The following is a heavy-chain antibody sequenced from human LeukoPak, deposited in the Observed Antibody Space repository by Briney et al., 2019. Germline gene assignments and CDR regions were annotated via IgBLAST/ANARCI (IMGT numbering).Heavy chain of an antibody. CDR2: IYFSGIT. CDR3: ARHPSYSGSYFFDY. Sequence: SETLSLTCTVSGGSINSRSDYWGWIRQPPGKGLEWIGSIYFSGITYYNSSLKSRVTIFADTSKNQFSLNVSSVTAADTAVYYCARHPSYSGSYFFDYWGQGSLVTVSS. V-gene: IGHV4-39*01. D-gene: IGHD1-26*01. J-gene: IGHJ4*02. CDR1: GGSINSRSDY.